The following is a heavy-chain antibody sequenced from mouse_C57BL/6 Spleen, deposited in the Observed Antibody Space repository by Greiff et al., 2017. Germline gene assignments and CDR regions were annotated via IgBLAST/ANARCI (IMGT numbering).Heavy chain of an antibody. V-gene: IGHV1-72*01. Sequence: QVQLQQPGAELVRPGSSVKLSCKASGYTFTSYWMHWVKQRPGRGLEWIGRIDPNSGGTKYNEKFKSKATLTVDKPSSTAYMQLSSLTSEDSAVYYCARGEAPYDYDGWFAYWGQGTLVTVSA. CDR1: GYTFTSYW. CDR2: IDPNSGGT. J-gene: IGHJ3*01. CDR3: ARGEAPYDYDGWFAY. D-gene: IGHD2-4*01.